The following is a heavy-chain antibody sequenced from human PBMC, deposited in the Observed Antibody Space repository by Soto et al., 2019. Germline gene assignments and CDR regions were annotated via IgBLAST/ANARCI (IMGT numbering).Heavy chain of an antibody. V-gene: IGHV3-11*01. Sequence: LRLSCAASGFTFSDHYMTWIRQAPGKGPEWLSYISGGGDIISYADSVKGRFIISRDNAKRSLYLQMNSLTVEDTAVYYCSRDPRLADYWGQGTLVTVSS. CDR3: SRDPRLADY. D-gene: IGHD6-25*01. J-gene: IGHJ4*02. CDR1: GFTFSDHY. CDR2: ISGGGDII.